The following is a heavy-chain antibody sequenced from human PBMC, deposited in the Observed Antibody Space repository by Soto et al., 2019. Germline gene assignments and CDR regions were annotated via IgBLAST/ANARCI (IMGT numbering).Heavy chain of an antibody. CDR3: AKRVVVAATYDY. J-gene: IGHJ4*02. CDR2: ISGSGGST. V-gene: IGHV3-23*01. CDR1: GFTFSSYA. Sequence: EVQLLESGGGLVQPGGSLRLSCAASGFTFSSYAMSWVRQAPGKGLEWVSAISGSGGSTYYADSVKGRFTISRDNSKNTLDLQMNSLRAEDTAVYSCAKRVVVAATYDYWGQGTLVTVSS. D-gene: IGHD2-15*01.